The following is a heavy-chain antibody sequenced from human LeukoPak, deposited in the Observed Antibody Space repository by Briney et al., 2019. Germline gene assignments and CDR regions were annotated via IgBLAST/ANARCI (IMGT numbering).Heavy chain of an antibody. D-gene: IGHD6-13*01. CDR1: GFTFSSYE. J-gene: IGHJ3*02. CDR3: ARVAVASGAFDI. Sequence: GGSLRLSCAASGFTFSSYEMNWVRQAPGKGLEWVSYISSSGSTIYYADSVKGRFTISRDNAKNTLYLQMNSLRAEDTAVYYCARVAVASGAFDIWGQGTMVTVSS. CDR2: ISSSGSTI. V-gene: IGHV3-48*03.